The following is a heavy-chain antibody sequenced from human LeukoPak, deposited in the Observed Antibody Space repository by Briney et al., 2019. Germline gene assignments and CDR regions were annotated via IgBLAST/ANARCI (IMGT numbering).Heavy chain of an antibody. CDR3: ARIPTNAVPSAHNGFDI. D-gene: IGHD6-19*01. Sequence: PSETLSLTCTVSGVSISSSNSYWGWIRQPPGKGLEWIVNIYYSGGTYYNPSLKSRITISVYTSKNHFSLRLNSVTAADTSIYYCARIPTNAVPSAHNGFDIWGQGTMLTVSS. CDR1: GVSISSSNSY. J-gene: IGHJ3*02. V-gene: IGHV4-39*01. CDR2: IYYSGGT.